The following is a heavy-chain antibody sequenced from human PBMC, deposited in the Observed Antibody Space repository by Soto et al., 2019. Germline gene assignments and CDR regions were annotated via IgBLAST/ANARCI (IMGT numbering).Heavy chain of an antibody. J-gene: IGHJ2*01. V-gene: IGHV4-31*01. D-gene: IGHD4-17*01. CDR2: TYYSGST. CDR3: ARGYRIVVMTTVEPPENWYFDL. CDR1: GGSTSSGGYY. Sequence: QVQLQESGPGLVKPSQTLSLTCTVSGGSTSSGGYYWSWIRQHPGKGLEGIGYTYYSGSTYYNPSAKRPVTISLDPCKNQFSLKLSSVSAADTAVYYCARGYRIVVMTTVEPPENWYFDLWGRGSLVTVSS.